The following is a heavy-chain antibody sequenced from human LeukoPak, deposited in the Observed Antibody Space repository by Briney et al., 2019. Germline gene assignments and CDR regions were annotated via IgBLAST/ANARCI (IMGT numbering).Heavy chain of an antibody. D-gene: IGHD5-24*01. CDR3: AKNKIKARDGYTHWDYGMDV. CDR2: ISGSGGST. J-gene: IGHJ6*02. Sequence: PGGSLRLSCEASGFTFTNYAMSWVRQAPGKGLEWVSAISGSGGSTYYADSVKGRFTISRDNSKNTLYLQMNSLRAEDTAVYYCAKNKIKARDGYTHWDYGMDVWGQGTTVTVSS. CDR1: GFTFTNYA. V-gene: IGHV3-23*01.